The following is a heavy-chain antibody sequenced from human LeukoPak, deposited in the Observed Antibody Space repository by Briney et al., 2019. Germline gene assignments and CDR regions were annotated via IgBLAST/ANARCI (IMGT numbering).Heavy chain of an antibody. J-gene: IGHJ4*02. V-gene: IGHV6-1*01. CDR3: TRDFDY. Sequence: SQTLSLTCAISGDSVSSNTASWNWIRQSPSRGLEYLGRTYYRSKWHNEYAVSVKSRITINPDTSKNQFSLQLNSVTPEDTAVYFCTRDFDYWGQGTLVTVSS. CDR2: TYYRSKWHN. CDR1: GDSVSSNTAS.